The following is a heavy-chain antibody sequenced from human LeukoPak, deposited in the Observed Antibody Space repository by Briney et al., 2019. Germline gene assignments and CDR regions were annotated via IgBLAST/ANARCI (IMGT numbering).Heavy chain of an antibody. CDR3: ARDRTYYYDSSGYSLWFDP. CDR2: IYYSGST. D-gene: IGHD3-22*01. J-gene: IGHJ5*02. CDR1: GGSISSYY. Sequence: SETLSLTCTVSGGSISSYYWSWIRQPPGKGLEWIGYIYYSGSTNYNPSLKSRVTISVDTSKNQFSLKLSSVTAADTAVYYCARDRTYYYDSSGYSLWFDPLGQETLVTVSS. V-gene: IGHV4-59*01.